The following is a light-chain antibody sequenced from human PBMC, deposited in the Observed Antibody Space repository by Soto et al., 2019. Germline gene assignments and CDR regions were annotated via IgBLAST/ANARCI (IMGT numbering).Light chain of an antibody. CDR2: DAS. CDR1: QSVSSSY. Sequence: EIVLTQSPATLSLSPGERATLSCGASQSVSSSYLAWYQQKPGLAPRLLIYDASTRSIGIPARFSGSGSGTEFTLTISSLQSEDIATYYCQQYDNLPLTFGGGTKVDIK. CDR3: QQYDNLPLT. V-gene: IGKV3D-20*01. J-gene: IGKJ4*01.